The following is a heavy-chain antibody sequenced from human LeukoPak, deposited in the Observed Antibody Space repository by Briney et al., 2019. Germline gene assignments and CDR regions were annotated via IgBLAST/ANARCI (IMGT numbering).Heavy chain of an antibody. CDR2: LYYSGRT. CDR3: AREKEYFGDAFDI. Sequence: SETLSLTCTVSGGSISSSSYFWGWIRQPPGKGLEWIGSLYYSGRTYYTPPLKSRVTISVDTSKNQFSLNLNSVTAADTAVYYCAREKEYFGDAFDIWGQGTLVTVSS. D-gene: IGHD2/OR15-2a*01. V-gene: IGHV4-39*07. J-gene: IGHJ3*02. CDR1: GGSISSSSYF.